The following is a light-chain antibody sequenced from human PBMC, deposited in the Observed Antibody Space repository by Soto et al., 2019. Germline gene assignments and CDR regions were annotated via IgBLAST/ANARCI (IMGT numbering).Light chain of an antibody. J-gene: IGKJ5*01. CDR2: DAY. CDR3: QQRHMWPIT. V-gene: IGKV3-11*01. Sequence: EVVLTQSPVTLSLSPGEKATLSCRASQSFRGLLAWYQQKPGQAPSLLIYDAYNRATGIPPRFSGSGSGTDFTLTISSLELEDSAVYYCQQRHMWPITFGQGTRLEIK. CDR1: QSFRGL.